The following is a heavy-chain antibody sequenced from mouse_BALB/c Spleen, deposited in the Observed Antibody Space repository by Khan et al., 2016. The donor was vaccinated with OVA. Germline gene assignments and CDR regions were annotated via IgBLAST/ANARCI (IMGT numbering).Heavy chain of an antibody. CDR2: ISSGSSTI. D-gene: IGHD2-1*01. J-gene: IGHJ1*01. CDR1: GFTFSSFG. Sequence: EVELVESGGGLVQPGGSRKLSCAASGFTFSSFGMHWVCQAPKKGLEWVAYISSGSSTIYYVDTVKGRFTISRDNPKNTLFLQMTSLRSEDTAMYYCARSGGNFHWYFDVWGAGTSVTVSS. CDR3: ARSGGNFHWYFDV. V-gene: IGHV5-17*02.